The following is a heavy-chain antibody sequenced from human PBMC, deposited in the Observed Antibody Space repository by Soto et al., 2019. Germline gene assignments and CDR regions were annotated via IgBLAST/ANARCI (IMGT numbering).Heavy chain of an antibody. J-gene: IGHJ3*02. V-gene: IGHV1-46*01. Sequence: VASVKVSCKASGYTFTSYYMHWVRQAPGQGLEWMGIINPSGGSTSYAQKFQGRVTMTRDTSTSTDYMELSSLRSEDTAVYYCARFEEQLVDAFDIWGQGTMVTVSS. CDR3: ARFEEQLVDAFDI. CDR1: GYTFTSYY. D-gene: IGHD6-13*01. CDR2: INPSGGST.